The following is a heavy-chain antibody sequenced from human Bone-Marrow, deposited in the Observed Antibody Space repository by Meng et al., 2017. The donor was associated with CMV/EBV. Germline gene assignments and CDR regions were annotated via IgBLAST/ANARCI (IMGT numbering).Heavy chain of an antibody. V-gene: IGHV1-2*02. D-gene: IGHD1-26*01. Sequence: ASVKVSCKTSGYTFIDYYMHWVRQAPGQGLEWLGWINPNGGATKYAQKFQGRVTMTRDTSIDTAYMELSRLRSDDTAVYYCARAHGHSGCYYVYNWFDSWGQGTLVTVSS. J-gene: IGHJ5*01. CDR3: ARAHGHSGCYYVYNWFDS. CDR2: INPNGGAT. CDR1: GYTFIDYY.